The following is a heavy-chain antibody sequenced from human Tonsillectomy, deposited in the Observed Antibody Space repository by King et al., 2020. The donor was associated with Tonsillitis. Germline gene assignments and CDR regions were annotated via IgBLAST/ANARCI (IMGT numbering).Heavy chain of an antibody. J-gene: IGHJ4*02. Sequence: QLVQSGGGVVQPGRSLRLSCAASGFTFSNFGMHWVRQAPGKGLEWVAAISYDGSDKYYADSVKGRFTISRDNSRNTLYLQMNSLRAEDTAVYYCAKVAGYCSGGGCYFDYWGQGTLVTVSS. CDR2: ISYDGSDK. V-gene: IGHV3-30*18. CDR3: AKVAGYCSGGGCYFDY. CDR1: GFTFSNFG. D-gene: IGHD2-15*01.